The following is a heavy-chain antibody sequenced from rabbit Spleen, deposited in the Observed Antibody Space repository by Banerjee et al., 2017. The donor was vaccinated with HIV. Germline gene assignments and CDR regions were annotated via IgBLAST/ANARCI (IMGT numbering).Heavy chain of an antibody. J-gene: IGHJ4*01. D-gene: IGHD1-1*01. CDR2: INTATGKA. Sequence: QEQLEESGGGLVKPEGSLTLTCKASGFSFSDRDVMCWVRQAPGKGLEWSACINTATGKAVYAGWAKGRFAISKTSSTTVTLQMTSLTAADTATYFCARDWAGVIGWNFNVWGPGTLVTV. V-gene: IGHV1S45*01. CDR3: ARDWAGVIGWNFNV. CDR1: GFSFSDRDV.